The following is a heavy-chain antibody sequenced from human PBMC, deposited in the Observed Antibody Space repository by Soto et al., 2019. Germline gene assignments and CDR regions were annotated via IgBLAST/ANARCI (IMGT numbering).Heavy chain of an antibody. Sequence: EVQLLESGGDLVQPGGSLRLSCSASGFSVSTYAMTWVRQSPGEGLEWVATITGGRGPTYYADSVKGRFTVSRDDSMNILYLRMTGLRAHDTVIYHCVEDLCNDIYDSWGQGTLVTVS. CDR1: GFSVSTYA. V-gene: IGHV3-23*01. CDR3: VEDLCNDIYDS. D-gene: IGHD1-1*01. CDR2: ITGGRGPT. J-gene: IGHJ4*02.